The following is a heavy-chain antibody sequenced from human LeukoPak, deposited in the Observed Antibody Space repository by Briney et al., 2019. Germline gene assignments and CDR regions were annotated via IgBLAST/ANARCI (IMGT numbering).Heavy chain of an antibody. CDR2: INPNSGGT. Sequence: ASVKVSCEASGGTFSSYAISWVRQAPGQGLEWMGWINPNSGGTNCAQKFQGRVTMTRDTSINTAYMELSSLRFDDTAVYYCARGATAGRFSLRPTGAYYMDVWGKGTTVTVSS. J-gene: IGHJ6*03. V-gene: IGHV1-2*02. D-gene: IGHD6-13*01. CDR1: GGTFSSYA. CDR3: ARGATAGRFSLRPTGAYYMDV.